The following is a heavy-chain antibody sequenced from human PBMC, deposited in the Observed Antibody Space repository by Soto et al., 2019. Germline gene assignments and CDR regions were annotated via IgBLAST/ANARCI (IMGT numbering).Heavy chain of an antibody. Sequence: QVQLVESVGGVVQPGRSLRLSCAASGFTFSSYAMHWVRQAPGKGLEWVAVISYDGSNKYYADSVKGRFTISRDNSKNTLYLQMNSLRAEDTAVYYCYYDSSGYPEYFQHWGQGTLVTVSS. D-gene: IGHD3-22*01. J-gene: IGHJ1*01. V-gene: IGHV3-30-3*01. CDR1: GFTFSSYA. CDR3: YYDSSGYPEYFQH. CDR2: ISYDGSNK.